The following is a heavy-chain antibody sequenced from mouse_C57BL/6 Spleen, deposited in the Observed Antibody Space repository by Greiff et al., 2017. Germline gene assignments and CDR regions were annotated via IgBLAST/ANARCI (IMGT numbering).Heavy chain of an antibody. CDR1: GYTFTDYE. D-gene: IGHD2-5*01. Sequence: VQLKESGAELVRPGASVTLSCKASGYTFTDYEMHWVKQTPVHGLEWIGAIDPETGGTAYNQKFKGKAILTADKSSSTAYMELRSLTSEDSAVYYCTREAHYSNFFDYGGQGTTLTVSS. V-gene: IGHV1-15*01. CDR3: TREAHYSNFFDY. J-gene: IGHJ2*01. CDR2: IDPETGGT.